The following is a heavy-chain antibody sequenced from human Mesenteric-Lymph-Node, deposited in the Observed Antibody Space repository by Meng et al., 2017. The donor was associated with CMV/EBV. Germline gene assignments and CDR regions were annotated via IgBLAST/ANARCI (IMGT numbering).Heavy chain of an antibody. CDR1: GGTFSSYA. D-gene: IGHD3-10*01. J-gene: IGHJ4*02. CDR2: IIPIFGTA. CDR3: ARSYYGSGSYRYGNFDY. Sequence: SVKVSCKASGGTFSSYAISWVRQAPGQGLEWMGGIIPIFGTANYAQKFQGRVTITTDESTSTAYMELSSLRSEDTAVYYCARSYYGSGSYRYGNFDYWGQGTLVTVSS. V-gene: IGHV1-69*05.